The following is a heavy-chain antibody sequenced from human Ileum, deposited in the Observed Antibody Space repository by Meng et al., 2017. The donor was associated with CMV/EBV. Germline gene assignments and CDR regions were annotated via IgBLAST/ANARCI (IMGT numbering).Heavy chain of an antibody. CDR3: AKDVYSSSYGLSFDY. J-gene: IGHJ4*02. D-gene: IGHD6-6*01. CDR1: GFTFSSYA. V-gene: IGHV3-23*01. CDR2: ISGSGGST. Sequence: GESLMISCAASGFTFSSYAMSWVRQPPGKGLEWVSAISGSGGSTYYADSVKGRFTISRDNSKNTLCLQMNSLRAEDTAVYYCAKDVYSSSYGLSFDYWGQGTLVTVSS.